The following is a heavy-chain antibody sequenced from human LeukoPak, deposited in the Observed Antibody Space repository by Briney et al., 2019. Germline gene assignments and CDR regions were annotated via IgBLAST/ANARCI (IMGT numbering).Heavy chain of an antibody. V-gene: IGHV1-8*01. D-gene: IGHD6-13*01. CDR1: GYTFTSYD. CDR2: MNPNSGNT. Sequence: ASVKVSCKASGYTFTSYDINWVRQATGQGLEWMGWMNPNSGNTGYAQRFQGRVTMTRNTSISTAYMELSSLRSEDTAVYYCARAPQTRIAAAGNWGQGTLVTVSS. CDR3: ARAPQTRIAAAGN. J-gene: IGHJ4*02.